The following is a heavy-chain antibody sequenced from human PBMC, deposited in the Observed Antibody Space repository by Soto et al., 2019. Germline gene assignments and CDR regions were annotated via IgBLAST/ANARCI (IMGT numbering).Heavy chain of an antibody. CDR2: INPSGGST. D-gene: IGHD6-13*01. V-gene: IGHV1-46*01. CDR1: GYTLTSYY. Sequence: ASVKVSCKAPGYTLTSYYMHWVRQAPGQGLEWMGIINPSGGSTNYAQKLQGRVTMTTDTSTNTAYMDLRSLTSDDTAVYYCARGAAAGWTDFDYWGQGTLVTVSS. J-gene: IGHJ4*02. CDR3: ARGAAAGWTDFDY.